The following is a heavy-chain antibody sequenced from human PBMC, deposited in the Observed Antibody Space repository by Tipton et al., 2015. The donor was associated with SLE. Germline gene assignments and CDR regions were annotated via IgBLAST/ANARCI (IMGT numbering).Heavy chain of an antibody. V-gene: IGHV4-4*02. D-gene: IGHD1-14*01. J-gene: IGHJ4*02. CDR3: ARPDRY. Sequence: GLVKPSGTLSLTCDVSGDSVSSDKWWSWVRQAPGKGLEWIGEIHRRGSTNYNPSVKSRVTISLDTSKNQFSLKMTSVTAADTAVYYCARPDRYWGQGSLVTVTS. CDR1: GDSVSSDKW. CDR2: IHRRGST.